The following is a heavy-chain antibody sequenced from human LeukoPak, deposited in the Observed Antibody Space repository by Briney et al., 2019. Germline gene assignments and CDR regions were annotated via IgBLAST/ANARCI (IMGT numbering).Heavy chain of an antibody. V-gene: IGHV3-23*01. Sequence: GTLRLSCAASGFTFSSYGLSWVRQAPGKGLEWVSGIRGSGVSTYYADSVQGRFTISRDNSRNTLHLQMNSLRAEDTAVYYCAKWGGSQSIDFWGQGTLVTVSS. CDR1: GFTFSSYG. D-gene: IGHD1-26*01. CDR2: IRGSGVST. CDR3: AKWGGSQSIDF. J-gene: IGHJ4*02.